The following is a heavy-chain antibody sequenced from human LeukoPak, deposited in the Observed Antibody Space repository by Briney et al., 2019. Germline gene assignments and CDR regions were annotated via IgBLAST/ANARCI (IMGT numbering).Heavy chain of an antibody. Sequence: PGGSLRLSCAASGFTFSSYGMHWVRQAPGKGLEWVAVISYDGGNKYYADSVKGRFTISRDNSKNTLYLQMNSLRAEDTAVYYCAKAFCSSTSCSYYYGMDVWGQGTTVTVSS. CDR1: GFTFSSYG. CDR2: ISYDGGNK. J-gene: IGHJ6*02. D-gene: IGHD2-2*01. CDR3: AKAFCSSTSCSYYYGMDV. V-gene: IGHV3-30*18.